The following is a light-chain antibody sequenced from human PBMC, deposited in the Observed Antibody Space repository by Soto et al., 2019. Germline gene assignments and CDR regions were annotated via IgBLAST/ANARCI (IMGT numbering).Light chain of an antibody. CDR2: EVS. CDR3: ISYAGGRTYV. CDR1: GNDVGGYNF. J-gene: IGLJ1*01. V-gene: IGLV2-8*01. Sequence: QSVLTQPPSASGSPGQSVTISCTGTGNDVGGYNFVSWYRQYPGKAPRLIIYEVSKRPSGVPDRFSGSQSGNTASLTVSGLQPEDEADYYCISYAGGRTYVFGSGTKLTVL.